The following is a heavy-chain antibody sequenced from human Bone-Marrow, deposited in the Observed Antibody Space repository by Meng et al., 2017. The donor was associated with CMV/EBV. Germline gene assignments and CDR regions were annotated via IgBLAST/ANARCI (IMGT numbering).Heavy chain of an antibody. CDR3: AREAYGSNYGDH. V-gene: IGHV3-30*04. D-gene: IGHD4-11*01. CDR1: GFTFSSYA. Sequence: GESLKISCAASGFTFSSYAMHWVRQAPGKGLEWVAVISYDGSNKYYADSVKGRFTISRDNSKNTLYLQMNSLRAEDTAVYYCAREAYGSNYGDHWGQGTLVTVSS. CDR2: ISYDGSNK. J-gene: IGHJ4*02.